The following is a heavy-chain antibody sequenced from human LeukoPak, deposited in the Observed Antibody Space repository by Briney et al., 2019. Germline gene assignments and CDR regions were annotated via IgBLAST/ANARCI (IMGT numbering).Heavy chain of an antibody. CDR2: ISWNSGSI. Sequence: GRSLRLSCAASGFTFDDYAMPWVRQAPGKGLEWVSGISWNSGSIGYADSVKGRFTISRDNAKNSLYLQMNSLRAEDTALYYCAKDIAWVYDSSGYFDYWGQGTLVTVSS. J-gene: IGHJ4*02. CDR1: GFTFDDYA. D-gene: IGHD3-22*01. V-gene: IGHV3-9*01. CDR3: AKDIAWVYDSSGYFDY.